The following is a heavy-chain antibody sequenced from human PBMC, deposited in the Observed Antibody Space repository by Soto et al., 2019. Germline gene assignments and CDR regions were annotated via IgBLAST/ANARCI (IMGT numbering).Heavy chain of an antibody. J-gene: IGHJ4*02. CDR3: ARQSEGHGD. V-gene: IGHV3-66*04. D-gene: IGHD3-10*01. CDR1: GFTVSSNY. CDR2: IYSGGNT. Sequence: EAQLVESGGGLVQPGGSLRLSCAASGFTVSSNYMSWVRQAPGKGLEWVSVIYSGGNTYYADSVKGRFTISSDNSKNTLYLQMNNLRAEDTAVYYCARQSEGHGDWGQGTLVTVSS.